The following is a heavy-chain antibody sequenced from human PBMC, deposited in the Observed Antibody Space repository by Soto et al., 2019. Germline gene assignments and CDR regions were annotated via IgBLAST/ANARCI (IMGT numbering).Heavy chain of an antibody. J-gene: IGHJ6*02. V-gene: IGHV3-48*02. CDR1: GFTFSIYA. CDR2: IGGRSSPI. Sequence: EVQVVESGGGLAQPGGSLRLSCAASGFTFSIYAMNWVRLAPGKGLEWISYIGGRSSPIYYADSVKGLFTISRDNAQNSVFLLMNSLRDEDTAVYFCARGNRVVITAVDYYYGMDVWGQGTTVTVSS. CDR3: ARGNRVVITAVDYYYGMDV. D-gene: IGHD3-22*01.